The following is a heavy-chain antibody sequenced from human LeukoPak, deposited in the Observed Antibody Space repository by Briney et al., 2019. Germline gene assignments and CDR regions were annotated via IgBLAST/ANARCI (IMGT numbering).Heavy chain of an antibody. CDR3: ARGEYYDSSGYYLGPIDY. CDR2: INPNSGGT. J-gene: IGHJ4*02. D-gene: IGHD3-22*01. CDR1: GYTFTGYY. V-gene: IGHV1-2*02. Sequence: GASVKVSCKASGYTFTGYYMHWVRQAPGQGLEWMGWINPNSGGTNYAQKFQGRVTMTRDTSISTAYMELSRLRSDDTAVYYCARGEYYDSSGYYLGPIDYWGQGTLVTVSS.